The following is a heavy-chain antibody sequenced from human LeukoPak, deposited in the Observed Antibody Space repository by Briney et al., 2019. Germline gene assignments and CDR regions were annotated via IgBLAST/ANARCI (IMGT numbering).Heavy chain of an antibody. Sequence: ASVKVSCKASGGTSNIYSISWVRQAPGQGLEWMGRIIPILNMEIYAQKFQGRVKVTADKSTSVAYMELSSLSSEDTAVYYCTSLSRDMAALTPDYWGQGTLVTVSS. CDR1: GGTSNIYS. V-gene: IGHV1-69*02. J-gene: IGHJ4*02. CDR3: TSLSRDMAALTPDY. CDR2: IIPILNME. D-gene: IGHD6-19*01.